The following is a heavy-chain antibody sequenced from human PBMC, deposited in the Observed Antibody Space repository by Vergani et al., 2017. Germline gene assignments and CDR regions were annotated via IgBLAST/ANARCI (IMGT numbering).Heavy chain of an antibody. V-gene: IGHV1-2*02. CDR2: INPNSGGT. Sequence: QVQLVQSGAEVKKPGSSVKVSCKASGGTFSSYAISWVRQAPGQGLEWMGWINPNSGGTNYAQKFQGRVTMTRDTSTSTVYMELSSLRSEDTAVYYCARGYYYDSSGYYANIPATWGQGTLVTVSS. CDR1: GGTFSSYA. D-gene: IGHD3-22*01. CDR3: ARGYYYDSSGYYANIPAT. J-gene: IGHJ5*02.